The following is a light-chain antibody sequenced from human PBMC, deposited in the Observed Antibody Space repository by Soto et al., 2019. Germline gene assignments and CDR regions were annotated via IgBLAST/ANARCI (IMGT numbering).Light chain of an antibody. CDR2: DAS. Sequence: EIVLTQSPATLSLSPGGRATLSCRASQSVSSYLAWYQQKPGQAPRLLIYDASNRATGIPARFSGSGSGTDFTLTISSLEPEDFAVYYCQQRSNWPRTFGQGTKVDIK. J-gene: IGKJ1*01. CDR3: QQRSNWPRT. V-gene: IGKV3-11*01. CDR1: QSVSSY.